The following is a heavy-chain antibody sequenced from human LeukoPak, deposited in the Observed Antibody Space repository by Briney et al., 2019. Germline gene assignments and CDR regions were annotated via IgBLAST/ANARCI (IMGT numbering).Heavy chain of an antibody. J-gene: IGHJ6*03. CDR1: GYTFTSYG. V-gene: IGHV1-69*13. CDR2: IIPIFGTA. Sequence: SVKVSCKASGYTFTSYGISWVRQAPGQGLEWMGGIIPIFGTANYAQKFQGRVTITADESTSTAYMELSSLRSEDTAVYYCARDSVGATRGYYYYYYMDVWGKGTTVTVSS. D-gene: IGHD1-26*01. CDR3: ARDSVGATRGYYYYYYMDV.